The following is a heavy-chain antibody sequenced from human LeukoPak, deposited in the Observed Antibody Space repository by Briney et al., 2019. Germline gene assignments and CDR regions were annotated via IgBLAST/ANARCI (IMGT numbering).Heavy chain of an antibody. Sequence: SETLSLTCTVSGGSISSGSYYWSWIRQPAGKGLEWIGRIYTSGSTNYNPSLKSRVTISVDTSKNQFFLKLSSVTAADTAVYYCARLGIAARVIWFDPWGQGTLVTVSS. CDR2: IYTSGST. D-gene: IGHD6-6*01. CDR1: GGSISSGSYY. V-gene: IGHV4-61*02. J-gene: IGHJ5*02. CDR3: ARLGIAARVIWFDP.